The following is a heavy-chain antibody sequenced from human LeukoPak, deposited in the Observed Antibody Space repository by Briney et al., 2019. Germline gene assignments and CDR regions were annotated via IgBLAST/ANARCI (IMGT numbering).Heavy chain of an antibody. CDR3: AREYGDFAFDY. CDR1: GFTFSSYG. J-gene: IGHJ4*02. Sequence: PGGSLRLSCAASGFTFSSYGRHWVRQAPGKGLEWVAVIWYDGSNKYYADSAKGRFTISRDNSKNTLYLQMNSLRAEDTAVYYCAREYGDFAFDYWGQGTLVTVSS. CDR2: IWYDGSNK. V-gene: IGHV3-33*01. D-gene: IGHD4-17*01.